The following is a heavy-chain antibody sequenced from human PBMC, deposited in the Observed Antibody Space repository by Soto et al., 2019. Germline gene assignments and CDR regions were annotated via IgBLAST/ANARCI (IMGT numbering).Heavy chain of an antibody. Sequence: TGGSLRLSCAASGFTFSDYYMSWIRQAPGKGLEWVSYITSSGLYTNYADSVKGRFTISRDNAKNSLYLQMNSLRAEDTAVYYCATTGSSNYSPLDYWSQGTLVTVSS. D-gene: IGHD2-2*01. CDR3: ATTGSSNYSPLDY. CDR2: ITSSGLYT. J-gene: IGHJ4*02. V-gene: IGHV3-11*06. CDR1: GFTFSDYY.